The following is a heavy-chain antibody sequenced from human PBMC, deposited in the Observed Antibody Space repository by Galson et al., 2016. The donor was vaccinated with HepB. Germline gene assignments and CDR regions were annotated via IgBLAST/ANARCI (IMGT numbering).Heavy chain of an antibody. J-gene: IGHJ6*03. V-gene: IGHV3-11*06. Sequence: SLRLSCAAPGFTFSDYYMSWIRQAPGKGLEWVSSISSSRSYTNYADSVKGRFTISRDNARNSLYLQMNSLRAVDTAVYYCARHGSNSYYYMDVWGKGTTVTVSS. CDR3: ARHGSNSYYYMDV. CDR1: GFTFSDYY. D-gene: IGHD4-11*01. CDR2: ISSSRSYT.